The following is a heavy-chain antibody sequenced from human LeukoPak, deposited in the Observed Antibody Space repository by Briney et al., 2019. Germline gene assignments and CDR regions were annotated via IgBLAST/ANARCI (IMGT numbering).Heavy chain of an antibody. D-gene: IGHD4-17*01. V-gene: IGHV4-39*01. CDR1: GGSVSSSSYY. Sequence: SQTLSLTCTVSGGSVSSSSYYWGWIRQPPGKGLEWIAIIYYTGNTYYNPSLKSRVTISVDTSNNQFSLKLSSVTAADTAVYYCARRRLGETTTANWFDPWGPGTLVTVSS. CDR2: IYYTGNT. CDR3: ARRRLGETTTANWFDP. J-gene: IGHJ5*02.